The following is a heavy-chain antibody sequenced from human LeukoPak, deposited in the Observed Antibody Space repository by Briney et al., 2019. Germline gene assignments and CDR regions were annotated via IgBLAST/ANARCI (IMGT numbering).Heavy chain of an antibody. Sequence: GESLKISCKGSGYSFTNYWIGWVRQMPGKGLEWMGIIYPGDSDTRYSPSFQGQVTISADKSINTAYLQWSSLKASDTDMYYCARLPYYYGSGSASAQGFDPWGQGTLVTVSS. CDR2: IYPGDSDT. D-gene: IGHD3-10*01. V-gene: IGHV5-51*01. CDR3: ARLPYYYGSGSASAQGFDP. CDR1: GYSFTNYW. J-gene: IGHJ5*02.